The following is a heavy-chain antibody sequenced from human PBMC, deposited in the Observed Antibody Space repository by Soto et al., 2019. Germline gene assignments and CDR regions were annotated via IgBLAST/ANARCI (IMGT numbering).Heavy chain of an antibody. CDR2: ISSSSSTI. CDR3: ARVIWSGHLTSDL. V-gene: IGHV3-48*02. J-gene: IGHJ5*02. CDR1: GFTFSSNS. Sequence: GGSLRLSCAASGFTFSSNSMNWVRQAPGKGLEWISYISSSSSTIYADSVKGRFTISRDNAKNSLYLQMNSLRDEDTAVYYCARVIWSGHLTSDLWGQGTLVNVS. D-gene: IGHD3-3*01.